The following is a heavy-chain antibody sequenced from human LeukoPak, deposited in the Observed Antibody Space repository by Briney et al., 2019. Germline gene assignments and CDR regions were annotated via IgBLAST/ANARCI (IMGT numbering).Heavy chain of an antibody. V-gene: IGHV3-15*07. Sequence: GGSLRLSCAASGFTFSNAWMNWVRQAPGKGLEWVGRIKSKTDGGTTDYAAPVKGRFTISRGDSKNTLYLQMNSLKTEDTAVCYCTTGLGYEYYFDYWGQGTLVTVSS. D-gene: IGHD2-2*01. CDR3: TTGLGYEYYFDY. J-gene: IGHJ4*02. CDR1: GFTFSNAW. CDR2: IKSKTDGGTT.